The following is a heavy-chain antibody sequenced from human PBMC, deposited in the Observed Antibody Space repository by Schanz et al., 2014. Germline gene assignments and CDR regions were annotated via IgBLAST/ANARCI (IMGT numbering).Heavy chain of an antibody. CDR2: IKQDGSEK. Sequence: QLVGSGGGLIQPGGSLRLSCTASGFAFSSYSMNWVRQAPGKGLEWVANIKQDGSEKYYVDAVKGRFTISRDNSKNTLYLQMNSLRADDTAVYFCARAHGNNWYGKGLDYWGQGTQVTVSS. CDR3: ARAHGNNWYGKGLDY. J-gene: IGHJ4*02. D-gene: IGHD1-1*01. CDR1: GFAFSSYS. V-gene: IGHV3-7*02.